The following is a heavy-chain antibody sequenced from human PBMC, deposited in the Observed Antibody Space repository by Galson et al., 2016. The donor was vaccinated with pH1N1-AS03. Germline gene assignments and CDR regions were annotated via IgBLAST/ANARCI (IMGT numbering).Heavy chain of an antibody. J-gene: IGHJ3*01. CDR3: ARETLRAGEFDR. D-gene: IGHD3-16*01. CDR1: GFTFSSHS. CDR2: ISYHGNNK. Sequence: SLRLSCAASGFTFSSHSMHWARQAPDEGLEWVAGISYHGNNKYYAHSVKGRFTISRDSLKNTLDLQMNSLSAEDSAVYFCARETLRAGEFDRWGRGTVVTVSS. V-gene: IGHV3-30-3*01.